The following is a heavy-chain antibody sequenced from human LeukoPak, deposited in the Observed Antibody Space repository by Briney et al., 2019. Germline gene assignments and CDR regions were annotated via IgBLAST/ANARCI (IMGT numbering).Heavy chain of an antibody. CDR2: INHSGST. J-gene: IGHJ4*02. V-gene: IGHV4-34*01. CDR1: GGSFSGYY. CDR3: ARGGPMVATLDY. Sequence: SEPLSLTCAVYGGSFSGYYWSWLRQPPCKGLEGIGEINHSGSTNYTPSLKSRVTISVDTSKNQFSLKMSSVTAADTAVYYCARGGPMVATLDYWGQGTLVTVSS. D-gene: IGHD5-12*01.